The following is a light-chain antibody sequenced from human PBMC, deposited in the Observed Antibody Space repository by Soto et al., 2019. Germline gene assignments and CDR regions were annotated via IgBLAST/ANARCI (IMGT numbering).Light chain of an antibody. J-gene: IGLJ2*01. Sequence: QSVLTQPASVSWSPGQSITISCTGTSSDVGGYNYVSWYQQHPDKAPKLMIYDVSNRPSGVSNRFSGSKSGNTASLTISGLQAEDEADYYCSSYTSSSTPPVFGGGTQLTVL. CDR1: SSDVGGYNY. CDR3: SSYTSSSTPPV. CDR2: DVS. V-gene: IGLV2-14*01.